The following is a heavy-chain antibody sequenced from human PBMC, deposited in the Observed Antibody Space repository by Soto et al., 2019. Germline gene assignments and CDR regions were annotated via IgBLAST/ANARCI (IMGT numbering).Heavy chain of an antibody. Sequence: SQAMSLTCAISGDSVSSSSAAPNCIRQAQSTGPEALGRKYYRSKWYNDYAVSVKSRIPINPDTSKNPFSLQLNSVTPEDTAVYYCARGPTNPHTAMVGWGQGTLVTVSS. V-gene: IGHV6-1*01. CDR1: GDSVSSSSAA. D-gene: IGHD5-18*01. CDR2: KYYRSKWYN. J-gene: IGHJ4*02. CDR3: ARGPTNPHTAMVG.